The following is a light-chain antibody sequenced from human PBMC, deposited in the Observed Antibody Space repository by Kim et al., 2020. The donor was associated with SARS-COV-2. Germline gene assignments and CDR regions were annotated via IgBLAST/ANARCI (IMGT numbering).Light chain of an antibody. J-gene: IGKJ1*01. Sequence: DIQRTQSPSTVSASVGDRVTNTCRASQSISSWVDWYQQKPGKAPKLLIYKASSLESGVPSRFSGSGSGTEFTLTISSLQPDDFAPYYCHVYNLYPWTFGHGPDVDLK. CDR1: QSISSW. V-gene: IGKV1-5*03. CDR2: KAS. CDR3: HVYNLYPWT.